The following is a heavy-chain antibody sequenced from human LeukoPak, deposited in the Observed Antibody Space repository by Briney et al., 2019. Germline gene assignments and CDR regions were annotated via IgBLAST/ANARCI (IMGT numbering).Heavy chain of an antibody. CDR3: AREYLWCWFDP. D-gene: IGHD3-16*01. J-gene: IGHJ5*02. CDR2: ISYDGSNK. V-gene: IGHV3-30*04. CDR1: GFTFSSYA. Sequence: GGSLRLSCAASGFTFSSYAMHWVRQAPGKGLEWVAVISYDGSNKYYADSVKGRFTISRDNSKNTLYLQMNSLRAEDTAVYYCAREYLWCWFDPWGQGTLVTVSS.